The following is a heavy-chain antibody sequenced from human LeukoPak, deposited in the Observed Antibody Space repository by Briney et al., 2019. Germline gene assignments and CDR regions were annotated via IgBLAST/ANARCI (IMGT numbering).Heavy chain of an antibody. CDR3: ARDYGDYFRWFDP. CDR2: ISYSGST. D-gene: IGHD4-17*01. Sequence: SETLSLTCTVSGDSISSGGYHWTWIRQHPGKGLERIGYISYSGSTYYNPSLKSQVNMSMDTSKNQFSLSLTSVTAADTAVYYCARDYGDYFRWFDPWGQGTLVTVSS. J-gene: IGHJ5*02. V-gene: IGHV4-31*01. CDR1: GDSISSGGYH.